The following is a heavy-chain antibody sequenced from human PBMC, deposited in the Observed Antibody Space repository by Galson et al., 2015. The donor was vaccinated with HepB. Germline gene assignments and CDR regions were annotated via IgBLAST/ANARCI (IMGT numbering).Heavy chain of an antibody. V-gene: IGHV3-9*01. D-gene: IGHD3-10*01. CDR3: AKVGDFRTGSIGYYFDY. CDR1: GFTFDDYA. Sequence: SLRLSCAASGFTFDDYAMHWVRQAPGKGLEWVSGINWNSGSIGYADSVKGRFTISRDNAKNSLNLQMNSLRAEDTALYYCAKVGDFRTGSIGYYFDYWGQGTLVTVSS. J-gene: IGHJ4*02. CDR2: INWNSGSI.